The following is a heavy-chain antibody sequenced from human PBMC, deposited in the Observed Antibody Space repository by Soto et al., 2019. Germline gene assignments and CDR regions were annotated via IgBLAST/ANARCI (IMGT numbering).Heavy chain of an antibody. CDR2: VNHGEST. Sequence: SETLSLTCGVYGGSLISYWWSFIRQSPGKGLEWIGEVNHGESTNYNPSLKSRVTISVDRSKNTFPLRLNSVTAADTAVYYCARDRNHYGMDVWGQGTTVTVSS. CDR1: GGSLISYW. J-gene: IGHJ6*02. V-gene: IGHV4-34*01. CDR3: ARDRNHYGMDV.